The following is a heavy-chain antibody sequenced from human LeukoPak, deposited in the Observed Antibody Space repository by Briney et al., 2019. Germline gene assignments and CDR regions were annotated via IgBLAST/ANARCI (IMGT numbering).Heavy chain of an antibody. D-gene: IGHD5-18*01. Sequence: ASVKVSCKASGGTFSSYAISWVRQAPGQGLEWMGGIIPIFGTANYAQKFQGRVTITADESTSTAYMELSSLRSEDTAVYYCARVGFHSYGYDYWGQGTLVTVSS. V-gene: IGHV1-69*13. CDR2: IIPIFGTA. CDR3: ARVGFHSYGYDY. J-gene: IGHJ4*02. CDR1: GGTFSSYA.